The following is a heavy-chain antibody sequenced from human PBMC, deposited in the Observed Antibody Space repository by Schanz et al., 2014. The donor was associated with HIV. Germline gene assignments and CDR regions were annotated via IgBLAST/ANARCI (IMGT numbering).Heavy chain of an antibody. D-gene: IGHD5-12*01. CDR2: IWYDGSNK. Sequence: QVQLVESGGGVVQPGRSLRLSCAASGFTFSSFAMHWVRQAPGKGLEWVAVIWYDGSNKYYADSVKGRFTISRDNSKNTLYLQMNSLRAEDTAVYFCAKDLGGFSAYEAYTSGRGYWGQGTLVIVSS. CDR1: GFTFSSFA. CDR3: AKDLGGFSAYEAYTSGRGY. V-gene: IGHV3-33*06. J-gene: IGHJ4*02.